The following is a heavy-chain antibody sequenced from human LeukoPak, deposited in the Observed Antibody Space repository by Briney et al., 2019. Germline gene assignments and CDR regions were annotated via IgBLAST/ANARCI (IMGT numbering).Heavy chain of an antibody. CDR2: ISSSGSTI. CDR1: GFTFSDYY. V-gene: IGHV3-11*04. J-gene: IGHJ4*02. D-gene: IGHD3-22*01. Sequence: GGSLRLSCAASGFTFSDYYMSWIRQAPGKGLEWVSYISSSGSTIYYADSVKGRFTISRDNAKNSLYLQMNSLRAEDTAVYYCARDYYDSSGYPELGYWGQGALVTVSS. CDR3: ARDYYDSSGYPELGY.